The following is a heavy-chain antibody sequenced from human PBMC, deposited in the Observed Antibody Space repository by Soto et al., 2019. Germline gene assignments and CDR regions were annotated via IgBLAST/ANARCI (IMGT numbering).Heavy chain of an antibody. CDR3: AKVIFRERFLEWFQYYYGMDV. J-gene: IGHJ6*02. V-gene: IGHV3-23*01. CDR1: GFTFSSYA. D-gene: IGHD3-3*01. Sequence: EVQLSESGGGLVQPGGSLRLSCAASGFTFSSYAMSWVRQAPGKGLEWVSAISGSGGSTYYADSVKGRFTISRDNSKNTLSLQLNSLRAEDTAVYYCAKVIFRERFLEWFQYYYGMDVWGQGTTVTVSS. CDR2: ISGSGGST.